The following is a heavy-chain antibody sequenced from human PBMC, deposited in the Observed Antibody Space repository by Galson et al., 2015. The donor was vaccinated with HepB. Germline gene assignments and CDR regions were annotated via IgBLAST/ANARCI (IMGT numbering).Heavy chain of an antibody. Sequence: SLRLSCAAFGFTFSSYSMNWVRQAPGRGLEWVSYISTSTSVTHYADSVKGRFTISRDNAKNSLYLQMDTLRAEDTAVYYCARDQGSSSYFLSDVYFDYWGQGILVTVSS. V-gene: IGHV3-48*04. CDR1: GFTFSSYS. D-gene: IGHD6-13*01. J-gene: IGHJ4*02. CDR3: ARDQGSSSYFLSDVYFDY. CDR2: ISTSTSVT.